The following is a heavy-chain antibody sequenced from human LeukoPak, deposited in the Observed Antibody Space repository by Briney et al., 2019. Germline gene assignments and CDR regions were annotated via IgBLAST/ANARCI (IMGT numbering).Heavy chain of an antibody. CDR1: GYTFTGYY. CDR2: INPNSGGT. CDR3: ARESLWEPTTSGY. V-gene: IGHV1-2*02. Sequence: ASVKVSCKASGYTFTGYYMHWVRQAPGQGLEWMGWINPNSGGTNYAQKFQGRVTMTRDTSISTAYMELSRLRSDDTAVYYRARESLWEPTTSGYWGQGTLVTVSS. J-gene: IGHJ4*02. D-gene: IGHD1-26*01.